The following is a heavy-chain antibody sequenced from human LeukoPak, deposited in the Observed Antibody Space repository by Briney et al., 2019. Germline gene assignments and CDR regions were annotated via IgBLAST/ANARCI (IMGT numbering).Heavy chain of an antibody. Sequence: GGSLRLSCAASGFTFSSYGMHWVRQAPGKGLDWVAVISNDGSKKYYADSVKGRFTISRDNSKNTLYLQMNSLRAEDTAVYYCAPLAQADYWGQGTLVTVSS. J-gene: IGHJ4*02. CDR1: GFTFSSYG. CDR3: APLAQADY. D-gene: IGHD6-6*01. CDR2: ISNDGSKK. V-gene: IGHV3-30*03.